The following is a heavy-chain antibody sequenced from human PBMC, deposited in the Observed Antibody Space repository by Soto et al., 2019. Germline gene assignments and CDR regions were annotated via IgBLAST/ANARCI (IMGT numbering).Heavy chain of an antibody. CDR1: GYTFTSSG. CDR3: VIDRLHAYDV. J-gene: IGHJ3*01. V-gene: IGHV1-18*01. CDR2: ISTNSGNT. Sequence: QVQLVQSGAEVKKPGASVKVSCKTSGYTFTSSGISWVRQAPGQGLEWMGWISTNSGNTNYAQKLQGRVTLTTDTSTSTVYLELRSLTSDDTAVYYCVIDRLHAYDVWAQGTMVTVSS.